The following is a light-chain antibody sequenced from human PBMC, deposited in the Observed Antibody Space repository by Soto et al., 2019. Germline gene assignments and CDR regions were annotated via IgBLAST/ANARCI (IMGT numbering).Light chain of an antibody. CDR3: QHYDTYSP. J-gene: IGKJ4*02. V-gene: IGKV1-5*03. CDR1: QIISNR. Sequence: DIQMTQSPSTLSASVGDRVTITCRASQIISNRLAWYQQKPGKAPKLLIYKTSSLESGVPARFSGSGSGTEFTLTISSLQPDDFATYFCQHYDTYSPFGGVTKVEFK. CDR2: KTS.